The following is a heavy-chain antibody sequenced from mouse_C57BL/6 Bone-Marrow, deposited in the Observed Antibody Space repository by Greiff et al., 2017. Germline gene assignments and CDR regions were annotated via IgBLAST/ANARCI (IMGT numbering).Heavy chain of an antibody. D-gene: IGHD2-3*01. CDR3: VRGGYYPWYFDV. J-gene: IGHJ1*03. CDR2: INPNYGTT. CDR1: GYSFTDYN. V-gene: IGHV1-39*01. Sequence: VQLQQSGPELVKPGASVKISCKASGYSFTDYNMNWVKQSNGKSLEWIGVINPNYGTTSYNQKFKGKATLTVDQSTSTAYMQLNSLTSEDSAVYCCVRGGYYPWYFDVWGTGTTVTVSS.